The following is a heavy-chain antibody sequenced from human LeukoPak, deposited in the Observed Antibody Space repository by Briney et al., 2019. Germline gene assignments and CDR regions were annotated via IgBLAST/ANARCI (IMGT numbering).Heavy chain of an antibody. CDR2: ITSSGNTM. CDR3: ARLRSKYWFDP. D-gene: IGHD4-11*01. V-gene: IGHV3-48*03. CDR1: GFSFRRYA. J-gene: IGHJ5*02. Sequence: GGSLRLSCAASGFSFRRYAMNWVRQAPGKGLEWVSFITSSGNTMYYADSVKGRFTISRDNAKNSLYLQMNSLRADDTAVYYCARLRSKYWFDPWGQGTLVTVSS.